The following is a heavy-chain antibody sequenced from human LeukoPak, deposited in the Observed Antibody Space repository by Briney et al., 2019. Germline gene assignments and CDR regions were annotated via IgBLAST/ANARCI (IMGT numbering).Heavy chain of an antibody. CDR3: ARESTSRDY. J-gene: IGHJ4*02. D-gene: IGHD2/OR15-2a*01. CDR2: IIPIFGTA. V-gene: IGHV1-69*05. Sequence: GSSVKVSCKXSGGTFSSYAISWVRQAPRQGLEWMGRIIPIFGTANYSQKFQGRVTITTDESTSTAYMELSSLRSEDTAVYYCARESTSRDYWGQGTLVTVSS. CDR1: GGTFSSYA.